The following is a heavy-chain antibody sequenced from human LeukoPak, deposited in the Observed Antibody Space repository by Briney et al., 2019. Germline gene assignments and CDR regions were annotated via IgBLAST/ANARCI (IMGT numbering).Heavy chain of an antibody. CDR2: IYTSGCT. Sequence: SETLSLTCTVSGGSISGYYWSWIRQPAGKGLEWIGRIYTSGCTNYNPSLKSRVTMSVDTSKNQFSLKLSSVTAADTAVYYCARASPTTNKGAYGWFDPWGQGTLVTVSS. D-gene: IGHD1-14*01. CDR3: ARASPTTNKGAYGWFDP. V-gene: IGHV4-4*07. CDR1: GGSISGYY. J-gene: IGHJ5*02.